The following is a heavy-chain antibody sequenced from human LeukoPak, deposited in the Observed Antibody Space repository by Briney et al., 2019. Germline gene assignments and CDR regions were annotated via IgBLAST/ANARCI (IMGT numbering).Heavy chain of an antibody. Sequence: ASVKVSCKASGYTFTSYGISGVRQAPGQGREWVGWISAYNGNTNYAQKLQGRVTMTTDTSTSTAYMELRSLRSDDTAVYYCARDGGWFWRTDHDAFDIWGQGTMVTVSS. V-gene: IGHV1-18*01. D-gene: IGHD3-3*01. CDR2: ISAYNGNT. CDR3: ARDGGWFWRTDHDAFDI. CDR1: GYTFTSYG. J-gene: IGHJ3*02.